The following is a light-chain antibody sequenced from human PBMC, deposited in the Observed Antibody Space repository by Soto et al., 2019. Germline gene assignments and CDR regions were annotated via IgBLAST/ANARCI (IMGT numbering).Light chain of an antibody. V-gene: IGLV1-47*01. CDR2: RSN. CDR3: AAWDDSLSVWV. J-gene: IGLJ3*02. Sequence: QSVLTQAPSTSETPGQRVTISCSGASSNIGSNYVYWYQQLPGTAPKLRIYRSNQRPSGVPDRFSGSKSGTSASLAISGLRSEDEADYYCAAWDDSLSVWVFGGGTQLTVL. CDR1: SSNIGSNY.